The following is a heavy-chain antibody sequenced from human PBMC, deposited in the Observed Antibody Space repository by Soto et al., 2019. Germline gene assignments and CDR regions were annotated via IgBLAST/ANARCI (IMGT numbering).Heavy chain of an antibody. V-gene: IGHV1-58*01. CDR1: GFTFTSSA. D-gene: IGHD3-10*01. CDR2: IVVGSGNT. CDR3: AARRGGRYYGRDV. J-gene: IGHJ6*02. Sequence: QMQLVQSGPEVKKPGTSVKVSCKASGFTFTSSAVQWVRQARGQRLEWIGWIVVGSGNTNYAQKFQERVTITRDMSTSTAYMELSSLRSEDTAVYYCAARRGGRYYGRDVWGQGTTVTVSS.